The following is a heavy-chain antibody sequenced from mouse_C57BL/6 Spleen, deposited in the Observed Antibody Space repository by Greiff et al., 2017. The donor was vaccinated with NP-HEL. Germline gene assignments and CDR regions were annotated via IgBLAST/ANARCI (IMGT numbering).Heavy chain of an antibody. V-gene: IGHV5-6*01. CDR3: ARQGGSYGAMDY. J-gene: IGHJ4*01. CDR2: ISSGGSYT. Sequence: EVMLVESGGDLVKPGGSLKLSCAASGFTFSSYGMSWVRQTPDKRLEWVATISSGGSYTYYPDRVKGRFTISRDNAKNTLYLQMSSLKSEDTAMYYCARQGGSYGAMDYWGQGTSVTVSS. D-gene: IGHD1-1*02. CDR1: GFTFSSYG.